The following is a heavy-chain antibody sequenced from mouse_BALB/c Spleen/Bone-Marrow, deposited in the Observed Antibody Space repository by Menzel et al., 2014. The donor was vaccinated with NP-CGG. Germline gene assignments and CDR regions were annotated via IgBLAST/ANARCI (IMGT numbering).Heavy chain of an antibody. D-gene: IGHD1-2*01. CDR1: GFTFSSFG. CDR3: ETLTFPTSTYYYARYS. CDR2: ISSGSSTI. J-gene: IGHJ4*01. V-gene: IGHV5-17*02. Sequence: EVHLVESGGGLVQPGGSRKLSCAASGFTFSSFGMHWVRQAPEKGLEWIAYISSGSSTIYYADTVKGRFTISRDNPKNHRSLNMTSLSSEDTAMYYCETLTFPTSTYYYARYSWGQATPLPPSS.